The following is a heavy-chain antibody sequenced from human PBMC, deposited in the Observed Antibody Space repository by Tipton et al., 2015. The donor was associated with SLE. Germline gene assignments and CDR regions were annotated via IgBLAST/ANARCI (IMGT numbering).Heavy chain of an antibody. CDR2: IYSSGYT. D-gene: IGHD3-10*01. CDR3: ATPGYFGSGSSVAY. J-gene: IGHJ4*02. V-gene: IGHV4-39*07. Sequence: GLVKPSETLSLTCTVSGGSITGSSYYWVWIRQPPGKGLEWIGSIYSSGYTYYNPSLKSRISISVDTSKSQFSLKLNSVTAADTAVYYCATPGYFGSGSSVAYWGQGTLVAVSS. CDR1: GGSITGSSYY.